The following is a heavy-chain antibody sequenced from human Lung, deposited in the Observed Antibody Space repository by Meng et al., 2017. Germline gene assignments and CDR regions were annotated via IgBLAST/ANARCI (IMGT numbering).Heavy chain of an antibody. CDR2: INHSVST. CDR1: GGSFSDYY. Sequence: QVQLEQWGAGLLKPSATLSLSCVVSGGSFSDYYWSWIRQPPGKGLEWIGEINHSVSTNYNPSLESRATISVDTSQNNLSLKLSSVTAADSAVYYCARGPTTMAHDFDYWGQGTLVTVSS. V-gene: IGHV4-34*01. CDR3: ARGPTTMAHDFDY. J-gene: IGHJ4*02. D-gene: IGHD4-11*01.